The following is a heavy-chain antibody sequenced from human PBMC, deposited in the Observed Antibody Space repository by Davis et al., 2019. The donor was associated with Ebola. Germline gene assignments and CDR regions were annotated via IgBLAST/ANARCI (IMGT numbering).Heavy chain of an antibody. CDR3: ARGDWGHWYFDL. Sequence: ASVKVSCKASGYTFTGYYMHWVRQAPGQGLEWMGGIIPIFGTANYAQKFQGRVTMTRDTSTSTVYMELSSLRTEDTAVYYCARGDWGHWYFDLWGRGTLVTVSS. V-gene: IGHV1-46*01. J-gene: IGHJ2*01. CDR2: IIPIFGTA. CDR1: GYTFTGYY. D-gene: IGHD3/OR15-3a*01.